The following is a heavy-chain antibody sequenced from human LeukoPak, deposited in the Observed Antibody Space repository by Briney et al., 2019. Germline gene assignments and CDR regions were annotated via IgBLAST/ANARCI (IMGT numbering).Heavy chain of an antibody. Sequence: SETLSLTCTVSGGSISNSSSYWGWIRQPPGKGLEWIGSMYHSGSTYYNPPLKSRVTISEDTSKNQFSLKLRSVTAADTAVYYCARGPRFGELLWHWFDPWGQGTLVTVSS. CDR2: MYHSGST. CDR3: ARGPRFGELLWHWFDP. D-gene: IGHD3-10*01. CDR1: GGSISNSSSY. V-gene: IGHV4-39*07. J-gene: IGHJ5*02.